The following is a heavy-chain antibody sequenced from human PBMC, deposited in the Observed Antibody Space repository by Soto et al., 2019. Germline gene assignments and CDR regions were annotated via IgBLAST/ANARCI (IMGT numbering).Heavy chain of an antibody. CDR3: ARVGELERPYYYYGMDV. V-gene: IGHV1-18*01. CDR1: GYTFTGYG. J-gene: IGHJ6*02. CDR2: ISAYNGNT. Sequence: GASVKVSCKASGYTFTGYGISWVRQAPGQGLEWMGWISAYNGNTNYAQKLQGRVTMTTDTSTSTAYMELRSLRSDDTAVYYCARVGELERPYYYYGMDVWGQGTTVTVSS. D-gene: IGHD1-1*01.